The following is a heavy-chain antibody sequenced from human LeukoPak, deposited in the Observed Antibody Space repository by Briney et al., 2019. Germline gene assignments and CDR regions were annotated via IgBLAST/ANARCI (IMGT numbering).Heavy chain of an antibody. V-gene: IGHV1-2*06. Sequence: ASVKVSXKASGYTFTDYYIHWVRQAPGQGLEWMGRINPNSGGTNYAQKFQGRVTMTRDTSISTAYMELSRLRFDDTAVFYCARDYSRGHSYGADYWGQGTLVTASS. CDR3: ARDYSRGHSYGADY. CDR2: INPNSGGT. J-gene: IGHJ4*02. CDR1: GYTFTDYY. D-gene: IGHD5-18*01.